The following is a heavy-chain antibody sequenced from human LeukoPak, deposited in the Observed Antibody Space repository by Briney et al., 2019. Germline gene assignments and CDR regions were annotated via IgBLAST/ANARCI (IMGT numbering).Heavy chain of an antibody. J-gene: IGHJ4*02. CDR2: ITGSGGNT. CDR1: GFTFDNFA. V-gene: IGHV3-23*01. D-gene: IGHD3-10*01. Sequence: PGGSLRLSCAPSGFTFDNFAMTWVRQAPGKGLEWVSEITGSGGNTYYADSVKGRFTISRDNSKNTLYLQMNSLRAEDTAIYYCARELFDFDYWGQGTLVTVSS. CDR3: ARELFDFDY.